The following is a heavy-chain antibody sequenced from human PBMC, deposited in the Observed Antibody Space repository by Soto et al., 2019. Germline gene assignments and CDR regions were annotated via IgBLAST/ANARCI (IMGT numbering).Heavy chain of an antibody. D-gene: IGHD5-18*01. V-gene: IGHV3-11*01. CDR1: GFTFSDYY. CDR2: ITSSGSTT. CDR3: ARKRYSYGPYYLDY. Sequence: QVQLVESGGDLVKPGGSLRLSCAASGFTFSDYYMSWIRQAPGKGLEWVSSITSSGSTTYYTDSVKGRFTISRDNAKNSLYLQMTSLRAEHTAVYSCARKRYSYGPYYLDYWGQGTLVTVSS. J-gene: IGHJ4*02.